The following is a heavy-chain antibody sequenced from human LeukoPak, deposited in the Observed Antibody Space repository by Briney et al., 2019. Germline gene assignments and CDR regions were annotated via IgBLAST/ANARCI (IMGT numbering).Heavy chain of an antibody. J-gene: IGHJ4*02. Sequence: GGSLRLSCAASGFTFSSYAMSWVRQAPGKGLEWVSAIGGSGGSTYYADSVKGRFTISRDNSKNTLYLQMNSLRAEDTAVYYCAKAHHIVVVTAIILWDYWGQGTLVTVSS. CDR2: IGGSGGST. CDR1: GFTFSSYA. D-gene: IGHD2-21*02. V-gene: IGHV3-23*01. CDR3: AKAHHIVVVTAIILWDY.